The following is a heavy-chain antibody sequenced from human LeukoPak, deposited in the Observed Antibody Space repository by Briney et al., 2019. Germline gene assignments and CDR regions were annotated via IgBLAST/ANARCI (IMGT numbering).Heavy chain of an antibody. D-gene: IGHD6-19*01. J-gene: IGHJ4*02. CDR2: VYYSGST. Sequence: SETLSLTCTVSGGSLTNYYWSWIQQPPGKGLEWIGYVYYSGSTKYNPSLESRVTLSIDTSKSQFSLRVKSVTTADTAVYYCARGPNRYSSGWYYFDSWGQGTLVTVSS. CDR1: GGSLTNYY. V-gene: IGHV4-59*01. CDR3: ARGPNRYSSGWYYFDS.